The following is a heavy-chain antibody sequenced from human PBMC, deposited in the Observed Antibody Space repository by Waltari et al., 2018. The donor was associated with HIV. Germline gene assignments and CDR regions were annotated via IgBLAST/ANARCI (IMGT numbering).Heavy chain of an antibody. D-gene: IGHD2-15*01. CDR1: GYTFTIYA. J-gene: IGHJ4*02. Sequence: QVQLVQSGAEVKKPGASVKVSCKASGYTFTIYAMHWVRQAPGQRLEWMGWIKAGNGNTKYAQKFQGRVTSNRDTYASTAYMELSSLRSEDTAVYYCARDIPRMGIDYWGQGTLVTVSS. CDR2: IKAGNGNT. V-gene: IGHV1-3*01. CDR3: ARDIPRMGIDY.